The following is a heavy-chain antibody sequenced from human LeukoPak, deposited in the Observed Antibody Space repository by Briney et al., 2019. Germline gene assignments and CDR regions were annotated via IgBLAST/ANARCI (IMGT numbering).Heavy chain of an antibody. Sequence: PGGSLRLSCAASGFTFSSYAMHWVRQAPGKGLEWVAVISYDGSNKYYADSVKGRFTISRDNSKSTLYLQMNSLRAEDTAVYYCARGRIQLWLQDYWGQGTLVTVSS. CDR2: ISYDGSNK. J-gene: IGHJ4*02. CDR1: GFTFSSYA. CDR3: ARGRIQLWLQDY. D-gene: IGHD5-18*01. V-gene: IGHV3-30-3*01.